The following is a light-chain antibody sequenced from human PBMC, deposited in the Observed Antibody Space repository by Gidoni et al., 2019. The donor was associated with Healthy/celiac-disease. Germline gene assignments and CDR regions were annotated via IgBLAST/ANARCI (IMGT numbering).Light chain of an antibody. J-gene: IGKJ2*02. Sequence: IQMTQSPSTLSASVGDRVTITCRASQSISSWLAWYQQKPGKAPKLLIYKASSLESGVPSRFSGSGSGTEFTLTISSLQPDDFATYYCQHESTFGQGTKLEIK. CDR2: KAS. V-gene: IGKV1-5*03. CDR3: QHEST. CDR1: QSISSW.